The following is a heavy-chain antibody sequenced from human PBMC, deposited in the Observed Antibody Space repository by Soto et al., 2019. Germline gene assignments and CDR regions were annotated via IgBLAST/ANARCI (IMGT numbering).Heavy chain of an antibody. CDR1: GGSISSYY. CDR2: IYYSGST. J-gene: IGHJ6*03. V-gene: IGHV4-59*01. Sequence: SETLSLTCTVSGGSISSYYGRWIRQPPGKGLEWIGYIYYSGSTNYNPSLKSRVTISVDTSKNQFSLKLSSVTAADTAVYYCARRGEEVVSIFGVVRYYYYYVDVWGKGTTVTVSS. CDR3: ARRGEEVVSIFGVVRYYYYYVDV. D-gene: IGHD3-3*01.